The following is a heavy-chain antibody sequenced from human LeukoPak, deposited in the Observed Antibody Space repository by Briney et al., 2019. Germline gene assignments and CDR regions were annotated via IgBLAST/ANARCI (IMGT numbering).Heavy chain of an antibody. CDR1: GFTFSSYG. CDR3: ANVIYCSGGSCYDY. V-gene: IGHV3-30*18. Sequence: GGSLRLSCAASGFTFSSYGMHWVRQAPGKGLEWVAVISYEGSNKYSADSVKGRFTICRDNSKNTLYLQMNSLRAEDTAVYYCANVIYCSGGSCYDYWGQGTLVTVSS. D-gene: IGHD2-15*01. CDR2: ISYEGSNK. J-gene: IGHJ4*02.